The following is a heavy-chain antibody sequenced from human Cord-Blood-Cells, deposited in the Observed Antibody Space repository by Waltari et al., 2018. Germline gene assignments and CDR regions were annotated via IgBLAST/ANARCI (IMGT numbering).Heavy chain of an antibody. Sequence: EVQLVQSGAEVKKPGESLKISCKGSGYSFTSYWIGWVRQMPGKGLEWMGIICPGDSDTRYSPSFQGQVTISADKSISTAYLQWSSLKASDTAMYYCARLLPSYYEFWSGYSAFDYWGQGTLVTVSS. V-gene: IGHV5-51*01. J-gene: IGHJ4*02. CDR2: ICPGDSDT. CDR3: ARLLPSYYEFWSGYSAFDY. D-gene: IGHD3-3*01. CDR1: GYSFTSYW.